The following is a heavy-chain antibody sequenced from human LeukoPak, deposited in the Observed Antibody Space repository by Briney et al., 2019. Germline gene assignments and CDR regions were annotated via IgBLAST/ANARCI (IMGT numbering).Heavy chain of an antibody. CDR1: GYTFTSYY. CDR3: VREGNELLSKNFDY. V-gene: IGHV1-46*01. CDR2: INPSGSST. Sequence: GASVKVSCKASGYTFTSYYMHWVRQAPGQGLEWMGIINPSGSSTSYAQKFQGRVTMTRDTSISAVYMELSSLTSDDTAMYYCVREGNELLSKNFDYWGQGSLVTVSS. J-gene: IGHJ4*02. D-gene: IGHD2-21*02.